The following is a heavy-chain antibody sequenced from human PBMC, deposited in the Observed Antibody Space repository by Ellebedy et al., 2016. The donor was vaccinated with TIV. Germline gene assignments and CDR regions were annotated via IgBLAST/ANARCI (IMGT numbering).Heavy chain of an antibody. J-gene: IGHJ5*02. CDR2: IYPGDSDN. CDR3: ARRSDIGYDYVEL. V-gene: IGHV5-51*01. CDR1: GYSFTNYW. D-gene: IGHD5-12*01. Sequence: GESLKISCQGFGYSFTNYWLAWVRQMPGKGLEWMGLIYPGDSDNRYGPSFRGQVTISADKTIDTIYLQWSSLKASDTAMYFCARRSDIGYDYVELWGQGTLVTVSS.